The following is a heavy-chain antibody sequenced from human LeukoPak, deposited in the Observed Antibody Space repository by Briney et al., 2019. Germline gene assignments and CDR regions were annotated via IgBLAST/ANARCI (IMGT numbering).Heavy chain of an antibody. Sequence: PSETLSLTCTVSGGSISSSSYYWGWIRQPPGKGLEWIGSIDYSGSTYYNPSLKSRVTISADTSKNQFSLKLSSVTAADTAVYYCARDRGGAAAGTRVSEVNWFDPWGQGTLVTVSS. J-gene: IGHJ5*02. CDR3: ARDRGGAAAGTRVSEVNWFDP. CDR2: IDYSGST. D-gene: IGHD6-13*01. CDR1: GGSISSSSYY. V-gene: IGHV4-39*07.